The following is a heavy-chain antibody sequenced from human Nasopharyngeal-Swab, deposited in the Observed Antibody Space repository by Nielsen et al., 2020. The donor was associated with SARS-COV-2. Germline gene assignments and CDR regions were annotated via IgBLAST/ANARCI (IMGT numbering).Heavy chain of an antibody. J-gene: IGHJ5*02. D-gene: IGHD2-2*01. Sequence: WVRQAPGQRLEWLGWINAGNGDTKYSQRFQDRVTITRDTSASIAYMDLTSLRSEDTAVYYCARGCSSTSCPQGVGWFDPWGQGTLVTVSS. V-gene: IGHV1-3*01. CDR2: INAGNGDT. CDR3: ARGCSSTSCPQGVGWFDP.